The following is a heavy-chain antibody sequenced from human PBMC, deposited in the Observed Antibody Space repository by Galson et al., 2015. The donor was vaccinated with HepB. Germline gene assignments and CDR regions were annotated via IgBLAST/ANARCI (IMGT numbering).Heavy chain of an antibody. D-gene: IGHD5-18*01. CDR1: GGTFSSYA. CDR3: ARVLEDTAMARYYFDY. Sequence: SVKVSCKASGGTFSSYAISWVRQAPGQGLEWMGGIIPIFGTANYAQKFQGRVTITADESTSTAYMKLSSLRSEDTAVYYCARVLEDTAMARYYFDYWGQGTLVTVSS. CDR2: IIPIFGTA. V-gene: IGHV1-69*13. J-gene: IGHJ4*02.